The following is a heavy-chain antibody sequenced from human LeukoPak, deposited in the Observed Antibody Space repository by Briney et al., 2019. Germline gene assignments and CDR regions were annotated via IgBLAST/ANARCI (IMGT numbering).Heavy chain of an antibody. D-gene: IGHD6-19*01. V-gene: IGHV3-23*01. CDR1: GFTFSSYG. J-gene: IGHJ5*02. Sequence: GGSPRLSCAASGFTFSSYGMNWVRQAPGKGLEWVSSISSSGGSTYYADSVKGRFTISRDKSKNTLYLQMNSLRAEDTAVYYCRVAGTGDPWGQGTLVTAST. CDR2: ISSSGGST. CDR3: RVAGTGDP.